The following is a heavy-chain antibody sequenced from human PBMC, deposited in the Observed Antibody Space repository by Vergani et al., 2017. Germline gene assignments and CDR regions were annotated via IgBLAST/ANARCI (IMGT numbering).Heavy chain of an antibody. V-gene: IGHV5-51*03. Sequence: EVMLVQSGAEVKKPGESLKISCKYSESSFISNEIAWVRQMSGKGLQWMGNINPIDSKIAYSPSFQGQAIMSLDKSITTAYLQWLSLKASDTATYYCAKTHDFSSLYSSYNWFDPWGQGTQVTVSS. CDR2: INPIDSKI. CDR3: AKTHDFSSLYSSYNWFDP. CDR1: ESSFISNE. D-gene: IGHD3-3*01. J-gene: IGHJ5*02.